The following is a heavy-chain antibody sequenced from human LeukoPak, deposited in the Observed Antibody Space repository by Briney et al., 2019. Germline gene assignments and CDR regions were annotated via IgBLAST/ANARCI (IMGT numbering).Heavy chain of an antibody. CDR3: AKGAGFAEPLPDY. Sequence: AASVRVSCKASGYTFTSYTMHRVRQAPGQRLEWMGWINAVHGNTKYSQNFQARVTITRDTSASTAYMELRSLRSEDTAVYYCAKGAGFAEPLPDYWGQGTLVTVSS. J-gene: IGHJ4*02. D-gene: IGHD1-14*01. CDR2: INAVHGNT. CDR1: GYTFTSYT. V-gene: IGHV1-3*01.